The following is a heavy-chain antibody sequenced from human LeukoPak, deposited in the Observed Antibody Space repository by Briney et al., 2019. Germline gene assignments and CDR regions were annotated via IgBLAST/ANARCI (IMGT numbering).Heavy chain of an antibody. Sequence: GGSLRLSCAASGFTVSSNYMSWVRQAPGKGLEWVSVIYSGGSKYYADSVKGRFTISRDNAKNSLYLQMNSLRAEDTAVYYCARDSVAGTGAFDIWGQGTMVTVSS. CDR3: ARDSVAGTGAFDI. D-gene: IGHD6-19*01. CDR2: IYSGGSK. CDR1: GFTVSSNY. J-gene: IGHJ3*02. V-gene: IGHV3-53*01.